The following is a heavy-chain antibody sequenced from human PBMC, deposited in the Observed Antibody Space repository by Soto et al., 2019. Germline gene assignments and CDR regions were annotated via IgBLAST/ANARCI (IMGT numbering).Heavy chain of an antibody. CDR2: ISSSGSSI. Sequence: QVQLVESGGGLVKPGGSLRFSCAASGLTFSDSYLNWIRHAPGKGLEWLAYISSSGSSIFYAGSVKGRFTISRDNAKNSLYLHMSSLRAEDTAMYYCARVRFGEWGYAMDVWGQGTTVTVSS. CDR1: GLTFSDSY. CDR3: ARVRFGEWGYAMDV. J-gene: IGHJ6*02. D-gene: IGHD3-10*01. V-gene: IGHV3-11*01.